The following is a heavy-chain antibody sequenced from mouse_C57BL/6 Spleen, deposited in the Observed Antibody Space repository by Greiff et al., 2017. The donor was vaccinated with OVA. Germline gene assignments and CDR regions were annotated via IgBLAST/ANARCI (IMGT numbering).Heavy chain of an antibody. CDR3: TRYTVVATDY. Sequence: VQLQQSGAELVRPGASVTLSCKASGYTFTDYEMHWVKQTPVHGLEWIGAIDPETGGTAYNQKFTGKAILTADKSSSTAYMELRSLTSEDSAVYYCTRYTVVATDYWGQGTTLTVSS. D-gene: IGHD1-1*01. J-gene: IGHJ2*01. V-gene: IGHV1-15*01. CDR1: GYTFTDYE. CDR2: IDPETGGT.